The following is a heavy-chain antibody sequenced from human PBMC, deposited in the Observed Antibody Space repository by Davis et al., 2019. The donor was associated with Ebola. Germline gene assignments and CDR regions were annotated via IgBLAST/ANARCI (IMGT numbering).Heavy chain of an antibody. V-gene: IGHV3-23*01. CDR2: ISSSGFAT. CDR3: AKGLKVGATSPFDY. Sequence: PGGSLRLSCAASGFTFSSYGMNWVRQAPGKGLEWISTISSSGFATYYADSVKGRVTISRDNSKNTLYLQMSSLRADDTAVYYCAKGLKVGATSPFDYWGQGTLITVSS. CDR1: GFTFSSYG. J-gene: IGHJ4*02. D-gene: IGHD1-26*01.